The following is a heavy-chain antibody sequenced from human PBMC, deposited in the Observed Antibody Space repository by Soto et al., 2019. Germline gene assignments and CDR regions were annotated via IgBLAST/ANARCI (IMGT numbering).Heavy chain of an antibody. V-gene: IGHV4-59*08. Sequence: SETLSLTCTVSGGSISSYYWSWIRQPPGKGLEWIGYIYYSGSTNYNPSLKSRVTISVDTSKNQFSLKLSSVTAADTAVYYCARHRPYGSGSYDFDYWGQGTLVTVSS. CDR1: GGSISSYY. J-gene: IGHJ4*02. D-gene: IGHD3-10*01. CDR3: ARHRPYGSGSYDFDY. CDR2: IYYSGST.